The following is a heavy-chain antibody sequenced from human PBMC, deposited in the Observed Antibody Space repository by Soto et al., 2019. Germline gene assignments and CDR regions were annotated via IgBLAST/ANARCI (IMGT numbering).Heavy chain of an antibody. D-gene: IGHD2-2*01. Sequence: QVQLVESGGGVVQPGRSLRLSCAASGFTFSNYDMHWVRQAPGEGLEWVAVLSFDGSNTNYADSVKGRFTLSRDNSTTTLFLQMNSLRTEDTAVYFCAKDFYTVRVPAAPRPHYFDFWGPGTLVTVSS. CDR2: LSFDGSNT. J-gene: IGHJ4*02. CDR1: GFTFSNYD. CDR3: AKDFYTVRVPAAPRPHYFDF. V-gene: IGHV3-30*18.